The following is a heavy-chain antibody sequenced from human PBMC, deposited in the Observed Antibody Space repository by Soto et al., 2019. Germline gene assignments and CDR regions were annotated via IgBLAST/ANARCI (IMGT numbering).Heavy chain of an antibody. J-gene: IGHJ6*02. V-gene: IGHV4-34*01. CDR1: GGSLSGYY. D-gene: IGHD3-10*01. Sequence: PSETLSLTCAVYGGSLSGYYWSWIRQPPGKGLEWIGEINHSGSTSYNPSLKSRVTISVDTSKNQFSLKLSSVTAADTAVYYCARRVGRGAYYYYYYYGMDVWGQGTTVTVSS. CDR2: INHSGST. CDR3: ARRVGRGAYYYYYYYGMDV.